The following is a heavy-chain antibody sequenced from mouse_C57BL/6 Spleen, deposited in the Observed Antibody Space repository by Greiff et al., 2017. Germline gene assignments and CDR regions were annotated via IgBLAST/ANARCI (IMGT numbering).Heavy chain of an antibody. CDR2: INPGSGGT. V-gene: IGHV1-54*01. CDR1: GYAFTNYL. Sequence: QVQLQQSGAELVRPGTSVKVSCKASGYAFTNYLIEWVKQRPGQGLEWIGVINPGSGGTNYNEKFKGKATLTADKSSSTAYMQLSSLTSEDSAVYFCARSDSSGYHYFDYWGQGTTLTVSS. D-gene: IGHD3-2*02. J-gene: IGHJ2*01. CDR3: ARSDSSGYHYFDY.